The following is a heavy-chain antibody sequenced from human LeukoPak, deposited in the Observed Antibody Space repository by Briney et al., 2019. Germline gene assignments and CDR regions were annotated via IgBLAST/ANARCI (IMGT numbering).Heavy chain of an antibody. CDR3: ARDHDGWFDP. V-gene: IGHV3-30*01. Sequence: GWSLRLSCAASGFTFSSYAMHWVRQAPGKGLEWVAVISYDGSNKYYADSVKGRLTISRDNSKNTLYLQMNSLRAEDTAVYYCARDHDGWFDPWGQGTLVTVSS. J-gene: IGHJ5*02. CDR2: ISYDGSNK. D-gene: IGHD3-16*01. CDR1: GFTFSSYA.